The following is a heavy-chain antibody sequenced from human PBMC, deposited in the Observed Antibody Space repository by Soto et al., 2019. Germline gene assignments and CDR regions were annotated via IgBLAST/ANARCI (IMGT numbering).Heavy chain of an antibody. Sequence: QVQLVESGGGVVQPGRSLRLSCAASGFTFSSYGMHWARQAPGKGLEWVAVIWYDGSNKYYADSVKGRFTISRDNSKNTLYLQMNSLRAEDTAVYYCAREYSSSSPEYYYGMDVWGQGTTVTVSS. CDR3: AREYSSSSPEYYYGMDV. D-gene: IGHD6-6*01. CDR1: GFTFSSYG. J-gene: IGHJ6*02. CDR2: IWYDGSNK. V-gene: IGHV3-33*01.